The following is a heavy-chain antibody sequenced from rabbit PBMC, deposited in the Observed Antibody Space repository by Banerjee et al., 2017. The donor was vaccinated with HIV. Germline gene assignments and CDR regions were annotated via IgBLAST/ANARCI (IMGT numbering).Heavy chain of an antibody. V-gene: IGHV1S7*01. Sequence: QLKESGGGLVQPGGSLTLTCTASGFDIRSYHMCWVRQAPGKGLEWVGVIYAGNTSTDYATWVNGRFTISSHNAQNTLYLQLNSLTAADTATYFCARSADACCAYALWGQGTLVTVS. CDR3: ARSADACCAYAL. D-gene: IGHD6-1*01. CDR1: GFDIRSYH. CDR2: IYAGNTST. J-gene: IGHJ4*01.